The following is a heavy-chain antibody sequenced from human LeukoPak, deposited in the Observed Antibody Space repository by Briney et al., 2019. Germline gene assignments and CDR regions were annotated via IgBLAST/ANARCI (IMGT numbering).Heavy chain of an antibody. Sequence: ASVKVSCKASGGTFTSYAISWVRHAPGQGVEWMGGIIPLFGTTNYAQTFQGRVTITADDPPSTVYLELSSLRSEDTAVYYCGKVESEYCSRVNCYFNWFDTWGQGTLVTVSS. CDR2: IIPLFGTT. CDR3: GKVESEYCSRVNCYFNWFDT. CDR1: GGTFTSYA. V-gene: IGHV1-69*01. J-gene: IGHJ5*02. D-gene: IGHD2/OR15-2a*01.